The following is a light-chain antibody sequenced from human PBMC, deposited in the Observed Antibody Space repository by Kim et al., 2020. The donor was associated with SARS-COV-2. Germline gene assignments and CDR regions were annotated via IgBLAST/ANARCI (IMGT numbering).Light chain of an antibody. V-gene: IGLV6-57*03. CDR3: QSYDSSNHVV. CDR1: SGSIASNY. J-gene: IGLJ2*01. Sequence: KAETISGTRSSGSIASNYVQWYQQRPGSAPTTVIYEDNQRPSGVPDRFSGSIDSSSNSASLTISGLKTEDEADYYCQSYDSSNHVVFGGGTQLTVL. CDR2: EDN.